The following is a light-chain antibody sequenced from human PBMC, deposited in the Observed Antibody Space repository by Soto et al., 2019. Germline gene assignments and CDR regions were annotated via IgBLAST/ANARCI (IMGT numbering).Light chain of an antibody. J-gene: IGKJ1*01. CDR2: GAS. CDR1: QSVSSS. V-gene: IGKV3-15*01. Sequence: EIVLTQSPGTLSLSPGESATLSCRASQSVSSSYVAWYQQKPGQAPRLLIYGASTRAIDMPGRVSGRGSGTEVTLTISSLQSEDFAVYYCQQYRNWPRTFGQGTKVDI. CDR3: QQYRNWPRT.